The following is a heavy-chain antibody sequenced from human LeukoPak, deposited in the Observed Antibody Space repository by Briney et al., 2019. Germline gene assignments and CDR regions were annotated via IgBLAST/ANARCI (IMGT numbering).Heavy chain of an antibody. D-gene: IGHD1-26*01. CDR1: GFIFSNYA. Sequence: PGGSLRLSCAASGFIFSNYAISWVRQAPGKGLEWVSVISISDGSTYYADSVTGRFTISRDNSKNTVYLQMNGLRAEDTAVYYCAKDLYRNVFDYWGQGTLVTVSS. CDR2: ISISDGST. CDR3: AKDLYRNVFDY. V-gene: IGHV3-23*01. J-gene: IGHJ4*02.